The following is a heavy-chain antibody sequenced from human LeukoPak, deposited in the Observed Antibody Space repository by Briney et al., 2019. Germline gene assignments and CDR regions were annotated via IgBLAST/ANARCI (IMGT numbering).Heavy chain of an antibody. CDR1: GFTVSSNY. J-gene: IGHJ4*02. Sequence: LPGGSLRLSCAASGFTVSSNYMSWVRQAPGKGLEWVSYISSSSSTIYYADSVKGRFTISRDNAKNSLYLQMNSLRAEDTAVYYCARPFQAYDGSGSYYMYYFDYWGQGTLVTVSS. CDR3: ARPFQAYDGSGSYYMYYFDY. V-gene: IGHV3-48*04. D-gene: IGHD3-10*01. CDR2: ISSSSSTI.